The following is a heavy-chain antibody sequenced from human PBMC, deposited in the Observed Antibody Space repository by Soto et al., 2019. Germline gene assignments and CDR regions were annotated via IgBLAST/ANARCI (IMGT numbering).Heavy chain of an antibody. J-gene: IGHJ4*02. D-gene: IGHD3-3*01. V-gene: IGHV3-30-3*01. CDR2: ISYDGSNK. CDR1: GFTFSSYA. Sequence: VGSLRLSCAASGFTFSSYAMHWVRQAPGKGLEWVAVISYDGSNKYYADSVKGRFTISRDNSKNTLYLQMNSLRAEDTAVYYCARVKGYDFWSGYFGRGHFDYWGQGTLVTVSS. CDR3: ARVKGYDFWSGYFGRGHFDY.